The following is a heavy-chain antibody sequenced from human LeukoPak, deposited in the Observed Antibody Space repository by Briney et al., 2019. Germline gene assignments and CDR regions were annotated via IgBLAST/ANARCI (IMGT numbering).Heavy chain of an antibody. Sequence: GASVKASCKASGYTFTVYYMHWVRQAPGQGLEWMGWINPNSGDTKYAQNFQGRVTMTRDTSISTAYMELSSLRSVDTAVYYCARSKSSDYGDRYYFDSWGQGTLVTVSS. CDR3: ARSKSSDYGDRYYFDS. J-gene: IGHJ4*02. CDR2: INPNSGDT. V-gene: IGHV1-2*02. D-gene: IGHD4-17*01. CDR1: GYTFTVYY.